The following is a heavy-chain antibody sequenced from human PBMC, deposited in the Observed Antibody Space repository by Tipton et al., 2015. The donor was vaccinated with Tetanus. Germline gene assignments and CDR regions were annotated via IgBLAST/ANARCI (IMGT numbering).Heavy chain of an antibody. V-gene: IGHV5-51*01. Sequence: QLVQSGAEVKKPGESLEISCKGSGYSFTSYWIGWVRQMPGKGLEWMGIIYPGDSDTRYSPSFQGQVTISADKSISTAYLQWSSLKASDTAMYYCARHRSDVEMATIWWFDYWGQGALVTVSS. CDR1: GYSFTSYW. CDR2: IYPGDSDT. J-gene: IGHJ4*02. CDR3: ARHRSDVEMATIWWFDY. D-gene: IGHD5-24*01.